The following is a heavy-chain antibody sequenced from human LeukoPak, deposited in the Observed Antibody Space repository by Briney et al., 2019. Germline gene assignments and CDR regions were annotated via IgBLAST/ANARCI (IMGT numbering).Heavy chain of an antibody. Sequence: GGSLRLSCAASGLTFSSYAMHWVRQAPGKGLEWVAVISYDGSNKYYADSVKGRFTISRDNSKNTLYLQMNSLRAEDTAVYYCARSGGRIYYYYYMDVWGKGTTVTVSS. J-gene: IGHJ6*03. D-gene: IGHD1-26*01. CDR2: ISYDGSNK. CDR1: GLTFSSYA. V-gene: IGHV3-30*01. CDR3: ARSGGRIYYYYYMDV.